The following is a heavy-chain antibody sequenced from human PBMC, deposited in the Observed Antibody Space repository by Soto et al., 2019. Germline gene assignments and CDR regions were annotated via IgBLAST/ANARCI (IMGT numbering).Heavy chain of an antibody. CDR1: GGSISSYY. J-gene: IGHJ5*02. Sequence: SETLSLTCTVSGGSISSYYWSWIRQPPGKGLEWIGYIYYSGSTNYNPSLKSRVTISVDTSKNQFSLKLSSVTAVDTAVYYCARGTVVVPAYWFDPWGQGTLVTVS. CDR2: IYYSGST. CDR3: ARGTVVVPAYWFDP. V-gene: IGHV4-59*08. D-gene: IGHD2-2*01.